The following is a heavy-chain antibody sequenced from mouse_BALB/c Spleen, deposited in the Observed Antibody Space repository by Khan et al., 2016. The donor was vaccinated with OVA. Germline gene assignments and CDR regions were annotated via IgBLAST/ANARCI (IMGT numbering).Heavy chain of an antibody. Sequence: QVQLQQPGVELVRPGASVKLPCKASGYTFTSFWMNWVTERPGQGLEWIGMIDPSDSETHYTHMFKDKATLTVDKSSSTAYMQLSGLTSEDSAVYYCARGGYGTSFAYWGQGTLVTVSA. V-gene: IGHV1-61*01. D-gene: IGHD2-10*02. J-gene: IGHJ3*01. CDR1: GYTFTSFW. CDR3: ARGGYGTSFAY. CDR2: IDPSDSET.